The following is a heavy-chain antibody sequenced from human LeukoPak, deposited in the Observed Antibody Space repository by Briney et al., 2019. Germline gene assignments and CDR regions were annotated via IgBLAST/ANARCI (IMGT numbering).Heavy chain of an antibody. Sequence: GGSLRLSCAASGFTFSSYWMSWVRQAPGKGLKWVANIKQDGSEKYYVDSVKGRFTISRDNAKNSLYLQMNSLRAEDMAVYYCARHILRYFDWFNLPGYFDLWGRGTLVTVSS. D-gene: IGHD3-9*01. CDR3: ARHILRYFDWFNLPGYFDL. J-gene: IGHJ2*01. V-gene: IGHV3-7*04. CDR1: GFTFSSYW. CDR2: IKQDGSEK.